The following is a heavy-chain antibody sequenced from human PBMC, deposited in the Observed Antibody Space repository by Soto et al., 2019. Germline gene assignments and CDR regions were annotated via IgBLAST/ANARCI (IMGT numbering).Heavy chain of an antibody. Sequence: SVKVSCKXSGGTFSSYAISWVRQAPGQGLEWMGGIIPIFGTANYAQKFQGRVTITADESTSTAYMELSSPRSEDTAVYYCAREWLRFGRYYYYYGMDVWGQGTTVTV. CDR1: GGTFSSYA. CDR2: IIPIFGTA. D-gene: IGHD5-12*01. V-gene: IGHV1-69*13. J-gene: IGHJ6*02. CDR3: AREWLRFGRYYYYYGMDV.